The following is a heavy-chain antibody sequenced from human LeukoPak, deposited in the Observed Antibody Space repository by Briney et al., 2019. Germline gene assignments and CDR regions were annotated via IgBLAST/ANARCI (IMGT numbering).Heavy chain of an antibody. CDR1: GFTFSNYS. Sequence: GGSLRLSCAASGFTFSNYSMNWVRQAPGKGLEWVSSISSSSSYIYYADSVKGRFTISRDNAKNSLYLQMNSLRAEDTAVYYCARPYSSGWYTDWGQGTLVTVSS. V-gene: IGHV3-21*01. J-gene: IGHJ4*02. CDR2: ISSSSSYI. D-gene: IGHD6-19*01. CDR3: ARPYSSGWYTD.